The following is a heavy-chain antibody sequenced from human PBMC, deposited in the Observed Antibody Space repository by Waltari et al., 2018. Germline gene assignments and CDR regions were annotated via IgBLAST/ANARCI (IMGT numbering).Heavy chain of an antibody. V-gene: IGHV4-61*10. CDR3: ARSITMVQGPRMDV. D-gene: IGHD3-10*01. J-gene: IGHJ6*02. CDR1: GGSISSGSYY. Sequence: QVQLQESGPGLVKPSQTLSLTCTVSGGSISSGSYYWSWIRQPAGKGLEWIGYIYYSGSTNYNPSLKSRVTISVDTSKNQFSLKLSSVTAADTAVYYCARSITMVQGPRMDVWGQGTTVTVSS. CDR2: IYYSGST.